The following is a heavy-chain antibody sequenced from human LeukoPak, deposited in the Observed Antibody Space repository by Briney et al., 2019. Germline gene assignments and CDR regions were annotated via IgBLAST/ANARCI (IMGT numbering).Heavy chain of an antibody. CDR2: ISSSSSCI. D-gene: IGHD3-10*01. J-gene: IGHJ4*02. Sequence: GGSLRLSCAASGFTFSSYEMNWVRQAPGKGLEWVSSISSSSSCIYYADSVKGRFTISRDNAKNSLYLQMNSLRAEDTAVYYCARDGVYGSGSSDYWGQGTLVTVSS. CDR1: GFTFSSYE. CDR3: ARDGVYGSGSSDY. V-gene: IGHV3-21*01.